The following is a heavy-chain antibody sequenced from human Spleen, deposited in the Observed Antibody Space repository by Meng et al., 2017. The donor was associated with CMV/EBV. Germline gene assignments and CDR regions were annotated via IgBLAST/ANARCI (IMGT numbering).Heavy chain of an antibody. Sequence: GESLKISCAASGFTFSSYAMSWVRQAPGKGLEWVSAISGSGGSTYYADSVKGRFTISRDNSKNTLYLQMNSLRAEDTAVYYCVRASLYCSSTSCSNDAFDIWGQGTMVTVSS. V-gene: IGHV3-23*01. D-gene: IGHD2-2*01. CDR1: GFTFSSYA. CDR2: ISGSGGST. J-gene: IGHJ3*02. CDR3: VRASLYCSSTSCSNDAFDI.